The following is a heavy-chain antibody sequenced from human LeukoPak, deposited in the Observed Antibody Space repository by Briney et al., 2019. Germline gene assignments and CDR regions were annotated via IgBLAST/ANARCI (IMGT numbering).Heavy chain of an antibody. Sequence: GESLKISCKGSGYSFTSYWIGWVRQAPGQGLEWMGWINPNSGGTKYAQKFQGRVIMTRDTSISTAYMELSRLTSDDTAVYYCARDFISGYYYYYMDVWGKGTTVTVSS. J-gene: IGHJ6*03. D-gene: IGHD1-14*01. CDR3: ARDFISGYYYYYMDV. CDR1: GYSFTSYW. CDR2: INPNSGGT. V-gene: IGHV1-2*02.